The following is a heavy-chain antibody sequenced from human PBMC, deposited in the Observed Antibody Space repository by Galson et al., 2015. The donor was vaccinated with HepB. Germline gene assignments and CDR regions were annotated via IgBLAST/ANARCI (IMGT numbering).Heavy chain of an antibody. CDR1: GYTFTSYG. Sequence: QSGAEVKKPGASVKVSCKASGYTFTSYGISWVRQAPGQGLEWMGWISAYNGDTNYAQKLQGRVTMTTDTSTSTAYMELRSLRSDDTAVCYCARDPPLLYSGYDWGDDAFDIWGQGTMVTVSS. V-gene: IGHV1-18*01. D-gene: IGHD5-12*01. J-gene: IGHJ3*02. CDR2: ISAYNGDT. CDR3: ARDPPLLYSGYDWGDDAFDI.